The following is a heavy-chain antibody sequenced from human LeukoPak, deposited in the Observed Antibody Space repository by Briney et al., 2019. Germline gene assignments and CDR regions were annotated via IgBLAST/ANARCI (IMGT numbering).Heavy chain of an antibody. CDR2: ISAYNGNT. J-gene: IGHJ6*02. D-gene: IGHD2-15*01. V-gene: IGHV1-18*01. CDR1: GYTFTSYG. Sequence: ASVKVSCKASGYTFTSYGISWVRQAPGQGLEWMGWISAYNGNTNYAQKLQGRVTMTTDTSTSTAYMELRSLRSDDTAVYYCARVRSAKSDGLLGIDVWGQGTTVTVSS. CDR3: ARVRSAKSDGLLGIDV.